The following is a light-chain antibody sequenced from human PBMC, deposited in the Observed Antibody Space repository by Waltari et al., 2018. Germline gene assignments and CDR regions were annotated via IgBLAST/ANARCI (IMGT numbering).Light chain of an antibody. CDR1: SSDVGGYKY. Sequence: QSALTQPASVSGSPGQSITISCTGPSSDVGGYKYVSWYQQHPGKAPKLMSYEVINRPSGVSNSFSGSKSGNTASLTISGRQAEDEADYYCSSYTTNSPYVFGTGTKVTVL. J-gene: IGLJ1*01. V-gene: IGLV2-14*01. CDR3: SSYTTNSPYV. CDR2: EVI.